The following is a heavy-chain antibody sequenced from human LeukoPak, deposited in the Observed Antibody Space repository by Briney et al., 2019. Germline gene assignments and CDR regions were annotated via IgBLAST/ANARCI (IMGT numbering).Heavy chain of an antibody. V-gene: IGHV1-46*01. CDR3: ARAVGYCSGGSCYSGNAFDI. CDR2: INPSGGST. J-gene: IGHJ3*02. CDR1: GGTFSNSI. D-gene: IGHD2-15*01. Sequence: ASVKVSCKASGGTFSNSIISWVRQAPGQGLEWMGIINPSGGSTSYAQKFQGRVTMTRDTSTSTVYMELSSLRSEDTAVYYCARAVGYCSGGSCYSGNAFDIWGQGTMVTVSS.